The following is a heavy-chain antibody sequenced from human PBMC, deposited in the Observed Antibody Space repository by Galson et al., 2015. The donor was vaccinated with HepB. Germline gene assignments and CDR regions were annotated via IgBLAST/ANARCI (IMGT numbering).Heavy chain of an antibody. Sequence: SLRLSCAASGFTFSHYGMHWVRQAPGKGLEWVANIKQDGSEKYYVDSVKGRFTISRDNAKNSLYLQMNSLRAEDTAVYYCARGPFDYWGQGTLVTVSS. J-gene: IGHJ4*02. V-gene: IGHV3-7*01. CDR1: GFTFSHYG. CDR2: IKQDGSEK. CDR3: ARGPFDY.